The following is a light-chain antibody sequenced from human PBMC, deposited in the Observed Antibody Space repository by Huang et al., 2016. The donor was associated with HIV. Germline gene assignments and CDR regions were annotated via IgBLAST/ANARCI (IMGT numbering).Light chain of an antibody. Sequence: DIVMTQSPDSLAVSPGERATINCKSSQTVLYSLNKKNYLAWFQQKPGRPPTLLMYWATIRESGVPDRFSGSGSGTDFTLTINNLQAEDVAVYFCLQYYSVPQTFGHGTKVEIK. J-gene: IGKJ1*01. CDR3: LQYYSVPQT. CDR1: QTVLYSLNKKNY. V-gene: IGKV4-1*01. CDR2: WAT.